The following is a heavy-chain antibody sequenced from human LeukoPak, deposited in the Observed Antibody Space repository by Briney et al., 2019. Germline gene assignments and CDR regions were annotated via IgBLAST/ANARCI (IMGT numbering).Heavy chain of an antibody. Sequence: ASVKVSCKASGYTFTSYGISWLRQAPGQGLEWMGWISAYNGNTNYAQKLQGRVTMTTDTSTSTAYMELRSLRSDDTAVYYCARRRITMIVVVRDDAFDIWGQGTMVTVSS. CDR1: GYTFTSYG. V-gene: IGHV1-18*01. CDR2: ISAYNGNT. CDR3: ARRRITMIVVVRDDAFDI. J-gene: IGHJ3*02. D-gene: IGHD3-22*01.